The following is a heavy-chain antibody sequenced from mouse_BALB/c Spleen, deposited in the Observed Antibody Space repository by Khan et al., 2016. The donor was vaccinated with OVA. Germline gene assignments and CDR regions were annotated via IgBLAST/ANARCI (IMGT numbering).Heavy chain of an antibody. D-gene: IGHD2-14*01. Sequence: EVQLQQSGAELGRPGSSVKLSCKTSGFTFTSYGIKWVKQRPGQGLEWIGYIYPGNGYTVYNEKFQGKATLTSDTSSSTAYMQLRSLTSEDSAIYFFAAAYYRNYFDYWGQGTTLTVSS. J-gene: IGHJ2*01. CDR2: IYPGNGYT. V-gene: IGHV1S134*01. CDR1: GFTFTSYG. CDR3: AAAYYRNYFDY.